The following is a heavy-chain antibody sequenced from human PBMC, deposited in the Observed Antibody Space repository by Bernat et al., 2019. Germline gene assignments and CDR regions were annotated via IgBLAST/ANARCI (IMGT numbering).Heavy chain of an antibody. D-gene: IGHD5-24*01. CDR1: GYTFTGYY. J-gene: IGHJ5*02. CDR2: INPNSGGT. Sequence: QVQLVQSGAEVKKPGASVKVSCKASGYTFTGYYMHWVRQAPGQGLEWMGWINPNSGGTNYAQKFQGRVTMTRDTSISTAYIELSRLRSDDTAVYYCARESEMATTVGWFDPWGQGTLVTVSS. V-gene: IGHV1-2*02. CDR3: ARESEMATTVGWFDP.